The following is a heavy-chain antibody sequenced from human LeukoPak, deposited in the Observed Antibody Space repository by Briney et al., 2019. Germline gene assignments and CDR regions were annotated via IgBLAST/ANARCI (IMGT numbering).Heavy chain of an antibody. D-gene: IGHD3-22*01. V-gene: IGHV1-69*05. CDR1: GGTFSSYA. Sequence: SVKVSCKASGGTFSSYAISWVRQAPGQGLEWMGGIIPIFGTANYAQKFQGRVTITTDESTSTAYMELTSLRSEDTAVYYCASSDSSGYYYSLDYWGQGTLVTVSS. CDR3: ASSDSSGYYYSLDY. J-gene: IGHJ4*02. CDR2: IIPIFGTA.